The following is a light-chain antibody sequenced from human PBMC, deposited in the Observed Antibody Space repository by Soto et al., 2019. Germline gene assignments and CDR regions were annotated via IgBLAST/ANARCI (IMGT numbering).Light chain of an antibody. V-gene: IGKV3-20*01. CDR1: QTVHRKF. J-gene: IGKJ2*01. CDR3: QQCDDSLPAFT. CDR2: GAS. Sequence: ESVLTQSPGSLSLSPGERATLSCRASQTVHRKFLNWYQHKPGQAARLLIYGASIRATGIPDRFSGSRSGADFTHTITSLEHEDFAVYFCQQCDDSLPAFTVGQGTKLEI.